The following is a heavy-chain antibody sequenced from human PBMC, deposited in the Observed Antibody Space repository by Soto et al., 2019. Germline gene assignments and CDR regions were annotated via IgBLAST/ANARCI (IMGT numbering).Heavy chain of an antibody. CDR2: ISSSSSYI. J-gene: IGHJ5*02. CDR3: ARLRYCSSTSCSLKGFDP. CDR1: GFTFSSYS. Sequence: GGSLRLSCAASGFTFSSYSMNWVLQAPWKGLEWVSSISSSSSYIYYADSVKGRFTISRDNAKNSLYLQMNSLRAEDTAVYYCARLRYCSSTSCSLKGFDPWGQGTLVTVSS. D-gene: IGHD2-2*01. V-gene: IGHV3-21*01.